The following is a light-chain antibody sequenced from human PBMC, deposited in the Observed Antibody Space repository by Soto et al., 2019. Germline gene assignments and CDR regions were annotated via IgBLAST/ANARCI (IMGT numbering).Light chain of an antibody. CDR1: SSDFGAYDS. CDR2: EVA. CDR3: SSYAGSNKLV. V-gene: IGLV2-8*01. J-gene: IGLJ1*01. Sequence: HCELTQPASVSGSPGQSITITYTGSSSDFGAYDSVSWYQQHPGKAPKLLIYEVAKRPSGVPDRFSGSKSGNTASLTVSGLQAEDEADYYCSSYAGSNKLVFGTGTKVTV.